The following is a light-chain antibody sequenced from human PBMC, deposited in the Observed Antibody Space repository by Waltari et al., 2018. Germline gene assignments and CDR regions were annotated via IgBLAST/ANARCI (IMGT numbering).Light chain of an antibody. CDR2: EVS. V-gene: IGLV2-14*01. J-gene: IGLJ1*01. Sequence: QSALTQPASVSGSPGQSITLSCTGTSSDVGGYNSVSWYQHHPGKAPKLMIYEVSNRPSGVSNRFSGSKSGNTASLTISGLQAEDEADYYCSSCTSSSTYVFGTGTKVTVL. CDR1: SSDVGGYNS. CDR3: SSCTSSSTYV.